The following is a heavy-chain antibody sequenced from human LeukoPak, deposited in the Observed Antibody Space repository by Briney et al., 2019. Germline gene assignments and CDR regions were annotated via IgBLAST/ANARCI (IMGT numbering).Heavy chain of an antibody. D-gene: IGHD6-19*01. Sequence: SETLSLTCTVSGGSISSSSYYWGWIRQPPGKGLEWIGSIYYSGSTYYNPSLKSRVTISVHTSKNQFSLKLSSVTAADTAVYYCAGCIAVAGTRLNWFDPWGQGTLVTVSS. CDR3: AGCIAVAGTRLNWFDP. J-gene: IGHJ5*02. CDR1: GGSISSSSYY. V-gene: IGHV4-39*01. CDR2: IYYSGST.